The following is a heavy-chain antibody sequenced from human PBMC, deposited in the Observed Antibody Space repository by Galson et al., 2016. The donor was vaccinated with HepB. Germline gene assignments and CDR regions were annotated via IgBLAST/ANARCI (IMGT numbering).Heavy chain of an antibody. V-gene: IGHV3-21*01. J-gene: IGHJ4*02. CDR3: AGGEDIVLRLYARPNDY. D-gene: IGHD2-8*01. CDR2: MSATGTEK. Sequence: SLRLSCAASGFTFSNYTMNWVRQAPGKGLEWVSSMSATGTEKYYADSVKGRFTISRDNAKDSLYLQMSSLRADDSALSYCAGGEDIVLRLYARPNDYRGQGTLVTVSS. CDR1: GFTFSNYT.